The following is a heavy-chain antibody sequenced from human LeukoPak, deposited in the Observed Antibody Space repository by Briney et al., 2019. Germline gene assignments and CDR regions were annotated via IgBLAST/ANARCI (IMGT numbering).Heavy chain of an antibody. CDR3: ARGGTNPYYYYMDV. V-gene: IGHV1-2*02. CDR1: GYTFTDYY. CDR2: IIPNSGVT. J-gene: IGHJ6*03. Sequence: ASVKVSCKASGYTFTDYYMHWVRQAPGQGLEWMGWIIPNSGVTSYAQKFQGRVTMTRDTSISTAYLELSRLTSDDTAVYYCARGGTNPYYYYMDVWGKGTTVTVSS.